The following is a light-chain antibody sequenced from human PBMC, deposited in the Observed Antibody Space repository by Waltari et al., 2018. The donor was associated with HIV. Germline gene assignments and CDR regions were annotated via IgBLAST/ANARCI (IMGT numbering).Light chain of an antibody. J-gene: IGLJ2*01. CDR3: LLSYAGARPVV. CDR1: TGAVTSGHH. Sequence: QAVVTQEPSLTVSPGGTVTLTCGSSTGAVTSGHHPYWFQQKPGQAPRTLIYDTNNPLPLPPPRFSGSLLGGKAALTLSGARPDDEAKSYCLLSYAGARPVVFGEGTQLTVL. V-gene: IGLV7-46*01. CDR2: DTN.